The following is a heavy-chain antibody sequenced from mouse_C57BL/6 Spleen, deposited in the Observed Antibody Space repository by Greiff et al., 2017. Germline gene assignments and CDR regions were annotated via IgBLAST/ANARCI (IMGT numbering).Heavy chain of an antibody. Sequence: VQLQQPGAELVRPGSSVKLSCKASGYTFTSYWMDWVKQRPGQGLEWIGNIYPSDSETHYNQKFKGKATLTVDTSSSTAYMQLSSLTSEDSAVYYCARFGAQATAYWGQGTLVTVSA. J-gene: IGHJ3*01. D-gene: IGHD3-2*02. CDR3: ARFGAQATAY. CDR1: GYTFTSYW. CDR2: IYPSDSET. V-gene: IGHV1-61*01.